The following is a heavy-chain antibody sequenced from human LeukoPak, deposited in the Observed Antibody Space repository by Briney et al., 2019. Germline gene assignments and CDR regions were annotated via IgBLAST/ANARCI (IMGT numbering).Heavy chain of an antibody. CDR3: AREIEYYDSSGYYYYYYMDV. J-gene: IGHJ6*03. V-gene: IGHV3-7*01. CDR1: GFTFSSYW. CDR2: IKQDGSEK. Sequence: GGSLRLSCAASGFTFSSYWMSWVRRAPGKGLEWVANIKQDGSEKYYVDSVKGRFTISRDNAKNSLYLQMNSLRAEDTAVYYCAREIEYYDSSGYYYYYYMDVWGKGTTVTVSS. D-gene: IGHD3-22*01.